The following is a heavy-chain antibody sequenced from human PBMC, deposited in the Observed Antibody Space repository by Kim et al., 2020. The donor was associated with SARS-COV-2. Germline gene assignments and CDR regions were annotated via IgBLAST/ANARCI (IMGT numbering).Heavy chain of an antibody. CDR3: ARDSSSWYLAFDI. CDR2: IYYSGST. Sequence: SETLSLTCTVSGGSISSYYWSWIRQPPGKGLEWIGYIYYSGSTNYNPSLKSRVTISVDTSKNQFSLKLSSVTAADTAVYYCARDSSSWYLAFDIWGQGT. J-gene: IGHJ3*02. D-gene: IGHD6-13*01. CDR1: GGSISSYY. V-gene: IGHV4-59*01.